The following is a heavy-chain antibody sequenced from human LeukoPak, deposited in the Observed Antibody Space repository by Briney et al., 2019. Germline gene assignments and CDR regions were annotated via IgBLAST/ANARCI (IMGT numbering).Heavy chain of an antibody. D-gene: IGHD6-13*01. J-gene: IGHJ4*02. CDR2: IIPIFGTA. V-gene: IGHV1-69*01. CDR1: GGTFSSYA. Sequence: GSSVKVSFKASGGTFSSYAISWVRPAPGQGLEWMGGIIPIFGTANYTQKFQGRVTITADESTSTAYMELSSLRSEDTAVYYCARGTSSSWYQPLIWGQGTLVTVSS. CDR3: ARGTSSSWYQPLI.